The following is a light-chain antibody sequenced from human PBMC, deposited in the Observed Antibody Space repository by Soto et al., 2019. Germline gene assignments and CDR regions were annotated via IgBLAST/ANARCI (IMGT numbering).Light chain of an antibody. CDR3: QQHNSYSST. V-gene: IGKV1-5*01. J-gene: IGKJ2*01. CDR1: QSISSW. CDR2: DAS. Sequence: DIQMTQSPSTLSASVGDRVTITCRASQSISSWLAWYQQKPGKAPKLLIYDASSLESGVPSRFSRSGSETEFTLTSSSLQPDDFATYYCQQHNSYSSTFGQGTKLEIK.